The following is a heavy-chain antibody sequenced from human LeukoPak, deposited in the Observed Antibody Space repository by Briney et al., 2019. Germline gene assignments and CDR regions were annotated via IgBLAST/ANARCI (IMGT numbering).Heavy chain of an antibody. Sequence: GRSLRLSCAASGFTFDDYAMHWVRQAPGKGLEWVSGFSWNSGSIGCADSVKGRFTIPRDNAKNYLYLQMNSLRAEDTALYYCAKALWIAVAGTSFDYWGQGTLVTVSS. J-gene: IGHJ4*02. V-gene: IGHV3-9*01. CDR1: GFTFDDYA. CDR2: FSWNSGSI. D-gene: IGHD6-19*01. CDR3: AKALWIAVAGTSFDY.